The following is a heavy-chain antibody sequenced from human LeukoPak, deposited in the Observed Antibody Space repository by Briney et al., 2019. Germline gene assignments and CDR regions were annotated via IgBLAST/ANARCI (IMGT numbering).Heavy chain of an antibody. CDR3: ARGVSSGYNIDY. CDR1: GLTFSSYW. J-gene: IGHJ4*02. V-gene: IGHV3-74*01. D-gene: IGHD3-22*01. Sequence: GGSLRLSCAASGLTFSSYWMHWVRQAPGKGLVWVSRITNEGSTTTYADSVKGRFTVSRDNAKNTLYLQMNSLGAEDTAVYYCARGVSSGYNIDYWGQGTLVTVSS. CDR2: ITNEGSTT.